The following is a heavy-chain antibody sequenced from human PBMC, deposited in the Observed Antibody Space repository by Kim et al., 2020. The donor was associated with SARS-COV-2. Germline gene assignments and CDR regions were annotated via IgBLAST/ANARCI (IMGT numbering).Heavy chain of an antibody. CDR1: GFTFTGYA. Sequence: GGSLRLSCTTSGFTFTGYAMSWVRQAPGKGLEWVSSIEGSDGTTYYVDSVKGRFTISRDNSKNTLYLQMSNLRADDTAVYYCMKGGWGWIWDHWGQGTLVTVSS. D-gene: IGHD2-2*03. CDR3: MKGGWGWIWDH. J-gene: IGHJ4*02. V-gene: IGHV3-23*01. CDR2: IEGSDGTT.